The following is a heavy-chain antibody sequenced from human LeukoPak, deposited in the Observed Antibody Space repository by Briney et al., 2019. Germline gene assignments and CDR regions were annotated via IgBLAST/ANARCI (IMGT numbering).Heavy chain of an antibody. CDR1: GFTCSSYW. CDR2: IRYDGSNK. Sequence: GGSLRLSCAASGFTCSSYWMNWVRQAPGKGLEWVAFIRYDGSNKYYADSVKGRFTISRDNSKNTLYLQMNSLRAEDTAVYYCASDLGYSSGWNAFDYWGQGTLVTVSS. V-gene: IGHV3-30*02. D-gene: IGHD6-19*01. J-gene: IGHJ4*02. CDR3: ASDLGYSSGWNAFDY.